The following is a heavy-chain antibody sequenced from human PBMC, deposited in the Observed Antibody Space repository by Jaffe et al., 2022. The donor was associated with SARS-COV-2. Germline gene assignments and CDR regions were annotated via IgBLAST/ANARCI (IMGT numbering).Heavy chain of an antibody. CDR2: ISYDGSNK. V-gene: IGHV3-30*18. CDR1: GFTFSSYG. J-gene: IGHJ6*02. CDR3: AKEGYCSSTSCYLGQLYYYGMDV. D-gene: IGHD2-2*01. Sequence: QVQLVESGGGVVQPGRSLRLSCAASGFTFSSYGMHWVRQAPGKGLEWVAVISYDGSNKYYADSVKGRFTISRDNSKNTLYLQMNSLRAEDTAVYYCAKEGYCSSTSCYLGQLYYYGMDVWGQGTTVTVSS.